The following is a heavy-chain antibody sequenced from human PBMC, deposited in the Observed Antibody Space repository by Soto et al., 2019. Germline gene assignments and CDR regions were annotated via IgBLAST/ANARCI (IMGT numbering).Heavy chain of an antibody. Sequence: QVQLQESGPGLVKPSGTLSLTCAVSGGSISSSNWWSWVRQPPGKGLEWIGEIYDSGSTNYNPSLNSRVTISVDKSKKQFSLKLSSVTAADTAVYYCARVVGGYYYGMDVWGQGTTVTVAS. D-gene: IGHD2-15*01. CDR3: ARVVGGYYYGMDV. J-gene: IGHJ6*02. V-gene: IGHV4-4*02. CDR2: IYDSGST. CDR1: GGSISSSNW.